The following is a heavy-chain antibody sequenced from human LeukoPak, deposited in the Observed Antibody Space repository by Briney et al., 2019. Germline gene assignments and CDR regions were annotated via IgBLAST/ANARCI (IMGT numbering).Heavy chain of an antibody. V-gene: IGHV3-21*01. CDR2: ISSSSSYI. Sequence: GGSLRLSCAASGFTFSSYSMNWVRQAPGKGLEWVSSISSSSSYIYYADSVKGRFTTSRDNAKNSLYLQMNSLRAADTAVYYCARDPRSLYYYGMDVWGQGTTVTVSS. CDR1: GFTFSSYS. CDR3: ARDPRSLYYYGMDV. J-gene: IGHJ6*02.